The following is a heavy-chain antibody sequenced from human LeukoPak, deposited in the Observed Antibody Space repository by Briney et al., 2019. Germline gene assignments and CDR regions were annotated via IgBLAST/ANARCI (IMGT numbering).Heavy chain of an antibody. CDR2: MNPNSGNT. Sequence: ASVKVSCKASGYTFTSYDINWVRQATGQGLEWMGWMNPNSGNTGYAQKFQGRVTMTRNTSISTAYMELSSLRSEDTAMYYCARGWGSGSYLKTGFDYWGQGTLATVSS. J-gene: IGHJ4*02. CDR3: ARGWGSGSYLKTGFDY. CDR1: GYTFTSYD. V-gene: IGHV1-8*01. D-gene: IGHD1-26*01.